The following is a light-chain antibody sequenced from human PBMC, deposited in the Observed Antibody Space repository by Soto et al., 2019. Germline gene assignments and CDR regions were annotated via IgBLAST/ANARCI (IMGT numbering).Light chain of an antibody. J-gene: IGKJ1*01. Sequence: ETVLTQSPGTLSLSPGERATLSCRASQSIRSNYLAWYRQTPGQAPRLLIYGASNRATCIPDRFSGSGSGTDFTLIISRLEPEDFALYYCQQYGNSPLTFGQWTKVDIK. CDR3: QQYGNSPLT. CDR1: QSIRSNY. V-gene: IGKV3-20*01. CDR2: GAS.